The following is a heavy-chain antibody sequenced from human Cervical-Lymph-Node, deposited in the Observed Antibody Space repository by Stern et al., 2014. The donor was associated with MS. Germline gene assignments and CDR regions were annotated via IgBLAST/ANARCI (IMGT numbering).Heavy chain of an antibody. V-gene: IGHV2-5*02. CDR3: AHPPAIADSCYAY. D-gene: IGHD2-15*01. Sequence: QVTLKESGPTLVKPRQTLTLTCSFSGFSLSTSGVSVGWIRQPPGKALEWLGLIYWDDDKRYRPSLRHRLTITRDTSKNQVILRMANMDPEDTATYYCAHPPAIADSCYAYWGQGIVVTVSS. CDR1: GFSLSTSGVS. CDR2: IYWDDDK. J-gene: IGHJ4*02.